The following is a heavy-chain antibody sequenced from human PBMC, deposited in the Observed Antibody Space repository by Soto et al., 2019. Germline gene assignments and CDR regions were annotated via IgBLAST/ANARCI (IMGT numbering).Heavy chain of an antibody. Sequence: SVTLSLTCTIAGGSIKSGGCFWSWIRQRPGMGLEWIGYISYRGSIYYNPSLKSRLSISVNTLYLQMNSLRAEDTAIYYCTRDRPGPQHYFDYWGQGNMVTVSS. CDR2: ISYRGSI. D-gene: IGHD6-6*01. V-gene: IGHV4-31*03. CDR3: TRDRPGPQHYFDY. CDR1: GGSIKSGGCF. J-gene: IGHJ4*02.